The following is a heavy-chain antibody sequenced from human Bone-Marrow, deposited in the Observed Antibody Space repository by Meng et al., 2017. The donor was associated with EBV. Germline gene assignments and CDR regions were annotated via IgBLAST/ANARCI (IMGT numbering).Heavy chain of an antibody. CDR1: GYTLSRYA. D-gene: IGHD6-19*01. V-gene: IGHV7-4-1*02. CDR3: AREDVTVAGFFDF. Sequence: QVQLVKPGSELKKPGASMKVSGKASGYTLSRYAMNWVRHAPGQGLEWMGWINADTENPTYAQGFTGRFVFSLDKSANTAYLQINSLRAEDTAVYFCAREDVTVAGFFDFWGQGTLVTVSS. J-gene: IGHJ4*02. CDR2: INADTENP.